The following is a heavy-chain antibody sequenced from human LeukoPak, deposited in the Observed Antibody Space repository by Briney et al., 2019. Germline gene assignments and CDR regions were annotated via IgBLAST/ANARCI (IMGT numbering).Heavy chain of an antibody. V-gene: IGHV3-30*18. D-gene: IGHD6-13*01. J-gene: IGHJ6*03. CDR1: GFTFSSYG. CDR2: ISYDGSNK. Sequence: PGRSLRLSCAASGFTFSSYGMHWVRQAPGKGLEWVAVISYDGSNKYYADSVKGRFTISRDNSKNTLYLQMNSLRAEDTAVYYCAKDKLTSPAYSSSWYAGYMDVWGKGTTVTVSS. CDR3: AKDKLTSPAYSSSWYAGYMDV.